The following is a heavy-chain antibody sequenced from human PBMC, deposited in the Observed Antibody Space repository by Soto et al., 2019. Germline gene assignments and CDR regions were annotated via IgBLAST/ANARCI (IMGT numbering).Heavy chain of an antibody. CDR2: ISGSGGST. J-gene: IGHJ3*02. CDR3: GCIAVAGTQDDAFDI. V-gene: IGHV3-23*01. CDR1: GFTFSSYA. Sequence: GESLKISCAASGFTFSSYAMSWVRQAPGKGLEWVSAISGSGGSTYYADSVKGRFTISRDNSKNTLYLQMNSLRAEDTAVYYCGCIAVAGTQDDAFDIWGQGTMVTVSS. D-gene: IGHD6-19*01.